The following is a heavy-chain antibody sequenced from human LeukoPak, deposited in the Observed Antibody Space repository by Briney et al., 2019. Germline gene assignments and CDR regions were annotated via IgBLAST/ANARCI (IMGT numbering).Heavy chain of an antibody. Sequence: ASVKVSCKASGYTFTSYGISWVRQAPGQGLEWMGWISAYNGNTNYAQKLQGRVTMTTDTSTSTAYMELRSLRSDDTAVYYCASRGYCSSTSCYSDAFDIWGQGTMVTVSS. V-gene: IGHV1-18*01. D-gene: IGHD2-2*01. CDR3: ASRGYCSSTSCYSDAFDI. CDR1: GYTFTSYG. J-gene: IGHJ3*02. CDR2: ISAYNGNT.